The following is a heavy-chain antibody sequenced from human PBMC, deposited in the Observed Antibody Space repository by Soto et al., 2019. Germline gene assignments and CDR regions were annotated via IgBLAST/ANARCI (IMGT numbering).Heavy chain of an antibody. CDR1: GYIFTTYP. J-gene: IGHJ4*02. Sequence: QVPLVQSGAEVKKPGASVKVSCKASGYIFTTYPIHWVRQAPGQRLEWMGWINTDNGYTKYSQKFQGRVIITRDTSARTAYMDLNSLTSEDTAVYYCARWITRGYDYWGQGALVTVSS. CDR3: ARWITRGYDY. V-gene: IGHV1-3*04. D-gene: IGHD5-12*01. CDR2: INTDNGYT.